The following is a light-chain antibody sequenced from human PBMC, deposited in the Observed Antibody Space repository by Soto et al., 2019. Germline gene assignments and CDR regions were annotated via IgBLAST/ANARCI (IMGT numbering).Light chain of an antibody. J-gene: IGKJ4*01. CDR1: QGISSW. V-gene: IGKV1-12*01. CDR3: QQANSFPL. CDR2: AAS. Sequence: DIPMTQSPSSVSASVGDRVTITCRASQGISSWVAWYQQKPGKAPNLLIYAASGLQSGVPSRFSGSGSGTDFTLTIRRLQPEDFATYYCQQANSFPLFGGGTQVEIK.